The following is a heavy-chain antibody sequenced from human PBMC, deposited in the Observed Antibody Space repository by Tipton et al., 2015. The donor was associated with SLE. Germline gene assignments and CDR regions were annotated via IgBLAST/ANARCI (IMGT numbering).Heavy chain of an antibody. CDR2: ISDGGDT. J-gene: IGHJ4*02. D-gene: IGHD5-18*01. CDR3: ARGSSGGYSYGHYDY. V-gene: IGHV4-59*01. CDR1: GGSFSGYY. Sequence: TLSLTCAVYGGSFSGYYWSWIRQPPGKGLEWIGYISDGGDTNYNPSLKSRVTISVDTSKNQFSLKLSSVTAADTAVYYCARGSSGGYSYGHYDYWGQGTLVTVSS.